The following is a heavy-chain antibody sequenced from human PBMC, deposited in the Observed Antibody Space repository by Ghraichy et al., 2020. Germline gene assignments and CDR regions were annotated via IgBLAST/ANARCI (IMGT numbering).Heavy chain of an antibody. CDR1: GFAFVSYG. V-gene: IGHV3-33*05. CDR3: ARDQRHSTVTTSPLY. D-gene: IGHD4-17*01. Sequence: LTCAASGFAFVSYGIHWVRQAPGKGLEWVAISSYDGSHQYYADSVKGRFSISRDNSKNTLYLQMNSLRAEDTAVYYCARDQRHSTVTTSPLYWGQGTLVTVSS. J-gene: IGHJ4*02. CDR2: SSYDGSHQ.